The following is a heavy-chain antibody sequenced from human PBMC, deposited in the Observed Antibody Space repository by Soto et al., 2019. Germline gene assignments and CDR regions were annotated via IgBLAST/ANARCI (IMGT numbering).Heavy chain of an antibody. Sequence: GGSLRLSCAASGFPFSRYDMHWVRQAPGKGLEWVAVLWFDGSNEYYADSVQGRFTISRDNSKNTLYLQMDSLRAEDTAVYYCAKVLHASESFDSEEAPYGMDVWGQGTTVTVSS. CDR2: LWFDGSNE. CDR1: GFPFSRYD. V-gene: IGHV3-33*06. CDR3: AKVLHASESFDSEEAPYGMDV. J-gene: IGHJ6*02. D-gene: IGHD3-10*01.